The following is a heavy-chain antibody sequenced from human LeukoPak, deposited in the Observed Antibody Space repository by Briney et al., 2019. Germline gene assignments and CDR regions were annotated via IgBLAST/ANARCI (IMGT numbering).Heavy chain of an antibody. V-gene: IGHV4-30-2*01. Sequence: SETLSLTCTVSGGSITSGGYSWSWIRQAPGKGLEWIGYFYHGGSTSYNPSLRSRVTISVDRSKNQFSLKLTSVTAADTAVYYCARSAFAEGYFDLWGRGTLVTASS. J-gene: IGHJ2*01. CDR2: FYHGGST. CDR1: GGSITSGGYS. CDR3: ARSAFAEGYFDL.